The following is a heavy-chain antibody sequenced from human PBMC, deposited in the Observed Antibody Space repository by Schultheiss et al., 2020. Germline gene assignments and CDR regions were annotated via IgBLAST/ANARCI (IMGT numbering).Heavy chain of an antibody. CDR2: ISYDGSNK. D-gene: IGHD2-15*01. CDR3: ARDPLYCSGGSCYSTDGMDV. V-gene: IGHV3-30*03. CDR1: GFTSSSYA. J-gene: IGHJ6*02. Sequence: GGSLRLSCAASGFTSSSYAMHWVRQAPGKGLEWVAVISYDGSNKYYADSVKGRFTISRDNSKNTLYLQMNSLRAEDTAVYYCARDPLYCSGGSCYSTDGMDVWGQGTTVTVSS.